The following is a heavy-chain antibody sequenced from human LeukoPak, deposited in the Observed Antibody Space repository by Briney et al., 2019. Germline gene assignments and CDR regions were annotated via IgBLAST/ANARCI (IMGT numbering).Heavy chain of an antibody. CDR2: IRSKPYGGTT. D-gene: IGHD1-1*01. J-gene: IGHJ6*03. CDR3: TRDLYNTGRYYNMDV. Sequence: GGSLRLSCAASGFTFSSYAMSWVRQAPGKGLEWVGFIRSKPYGGTTEYAASVKGRFTISRDDSGTIAYLQMNSLKTEDTAVYYCTRDLYNTGRYYNMDVWGKGTTVTVSS. V-gene: IGHV3-49*04. CDR1: GFTFSSYA.